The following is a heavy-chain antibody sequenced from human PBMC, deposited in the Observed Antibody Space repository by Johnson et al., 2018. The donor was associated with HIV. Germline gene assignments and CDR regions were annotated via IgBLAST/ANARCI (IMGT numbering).Heavy chain of an antibody. J-gene: IGHJ3*02. CDR2: IRYDGSNK. V-gene: IGHV3-30*02. CDR1: GFTFSSYW. D-gene: IGHD5-18*01. Sequence: QVQLVESGGGVVQPGGSLRLSCAASGFTFSSYWMHWVRQAPGKGLEGVAFIRYDGSNKDYAESVKGRFTISRDDSKNTLYLQMNSLRAEDTALYYCAKDKVDTAMVSDAFDIWGQGTMVTVSS. CDR3: AKDKVDTAMVSDAFDI.